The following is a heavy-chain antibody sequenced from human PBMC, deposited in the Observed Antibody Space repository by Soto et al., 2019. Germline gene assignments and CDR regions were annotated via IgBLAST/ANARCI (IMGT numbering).Heavy chain of an antibody. Sequence: QVQLVQSGPEVKMPGSSVKVSCKASGDTFNSYTINWVRQAPGQGLQWMGRTIPILAMSNYALKFQGRVTITADKSTTTAYMELSRLRSNVTAVYYWAASYGSGSRAFDYWGQGTLVTVSS. D-gene: IGHD3-10*01. CDR3: AASYGSGSRAFDY. CDR1: GDTFNSYT. V-gene: IGHV1-69*02. J-gene: IGHJ4*02. CDR2: TIPILAMS.